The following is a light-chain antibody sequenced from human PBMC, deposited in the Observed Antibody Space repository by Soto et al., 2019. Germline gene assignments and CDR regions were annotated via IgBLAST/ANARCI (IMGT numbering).Light chain of an antibody. CDR2: DVS. CDR3: QQYHRYST. Sequence: DIQMTQSPSTLSASVGDRVTITCRASQSINAWLAWYQQKPGKAPKLLIYDVSTLDSGVPSRFSGSASGAEFTLTTSSLESDDFAPYYCQQYHRYSTFGQGTRVDIK. V-gene: IGKV1-5*01. CDR1: QSINAW. J-gene: IGKJ1*01.